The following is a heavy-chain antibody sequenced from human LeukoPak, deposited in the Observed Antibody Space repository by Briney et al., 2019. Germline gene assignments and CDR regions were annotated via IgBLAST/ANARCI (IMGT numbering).Heavy chain of an antibody. Sequence: GGSLRLSCAASGYTFSSYSTNWVRQAPGKGLEWVSSISVGSNYIYYADSVRGRFSISRDDAGNSLYLQMDSLRGDDTAVYYCARLRRNSDRSGYYYYYDYWGQGTLVTVSS. J-gene: IGHJ4*02. CDR3: ARLRRNSDRSGYYYYYDY. V-gene: IGHV3-21*01. CDR2: ISVGSNYI. CDR1: GYTFSSYS. D-gene: IGHD3-22*01.